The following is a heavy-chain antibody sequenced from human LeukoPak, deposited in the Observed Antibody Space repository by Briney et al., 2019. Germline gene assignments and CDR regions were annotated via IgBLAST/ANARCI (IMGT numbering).Heavy chain of an antibody. CDR2: ISSSGSTI. CDR1: GFTFSDYY. Sequence: GGSLRLSCAASGFTFSDYYMSWIRQAPGKGLEWVSYISSSGSTIYYADSVKGRFTISRDNSKNTLFLQMNSLRAEDTAVYYCARERGRGVISPYFDYWSQGTLVTVSS. V-gene: IGHV3-11*01. D-gene: IGHD3-10*01. CDR3: ARERGRGVISPYFDY. J-gene: IGHJ4*02.